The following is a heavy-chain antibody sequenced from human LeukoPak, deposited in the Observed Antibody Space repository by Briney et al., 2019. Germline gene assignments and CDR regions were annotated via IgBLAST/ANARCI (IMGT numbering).Heavy chain of an antibody. CDR1: GFTFNNAW. Sequence: PGGSLRLSCAASGFTFNNAWMSWVRQAPGKGLEWLSRIKSKTDGGTTDYAAPVKGRFTISRDDSKNTLYLQMNSLKTEDTAVYYCTTSFNLGGNSLNYWGQGTLVTVSS. CDR2: IKSKTDGGTT. V-gene: IGHV3-15*01. D-gene: IGHD4-23*01. CDR3: TTSFNLGGNSLNY. J-gene: IGHJ4*02.